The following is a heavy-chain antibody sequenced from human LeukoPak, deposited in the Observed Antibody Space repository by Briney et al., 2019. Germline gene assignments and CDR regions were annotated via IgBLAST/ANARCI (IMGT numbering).Heavy chain of an antibody. CDR1: GYTFTGYY. D-gene: IGHD7-27*01. CDR3: ARLGLDLDAFDI. CDR2: INPNSGGT. Sequence: ASVKVSCKASGYTFTGYYMHWVRQAPGQGLEWMGWINPNSGGTNYAQKFQGRVTMTRDTSISTAYMELCRLRSDDTAVYYCARLGLDLDAFDIWGQGTMVTVSS. V-gene: IGHV1-2*02. J-gene: IGHJ3*02.